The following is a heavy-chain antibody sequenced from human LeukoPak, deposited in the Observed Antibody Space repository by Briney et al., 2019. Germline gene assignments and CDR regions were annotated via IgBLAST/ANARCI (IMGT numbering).Heavy chain of an antibody. CDR2: IWYDESNA. CDR3: ARDKDSPPTATPRRGHFDY. D-gene: IGHD2-2*02. V-gene: IGHV3-33*01. Sequence: PGRSLRLSCAASGFTLSHNGMHWVRQAPGKGLEWVAIIWYDESNAYYADSVKGRFTISRDNSKNTVYLQMNSLRAEDTAVYYCARDKDSPPTATPRRGHFDYWGQGTLVTVSS. J-gene: IGHJ4*02. CDR1: GFTLSHNG.